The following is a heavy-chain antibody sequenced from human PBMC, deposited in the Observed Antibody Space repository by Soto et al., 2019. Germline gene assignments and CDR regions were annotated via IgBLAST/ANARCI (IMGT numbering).Heavy chain of an antibody. J-gene: IGHJ4*02. D-gene: IGHD2-2*01. Sequence: ASVKVSCKVSRYTLTELSMHWVRQAPGKGLEWMGGFDPEDGETIYAQKFQGRVTMTEDTSTDTAYMELSSLRSEDTAVYYCATIGGCSSTSCPWDYWGQGTLVTVSS. V-gene: IGHV1-24*01. CDR2: FDPEDGET. CDR3: ATIGGCSSTSCPWDY. CDR1: RYTLTELS.